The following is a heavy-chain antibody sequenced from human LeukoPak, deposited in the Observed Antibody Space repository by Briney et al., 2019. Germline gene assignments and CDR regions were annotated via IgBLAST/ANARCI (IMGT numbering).Heavy chain of an antibody. CDR2: IYHSGST. J-gene: IGHJ4*02. V-gene: IGHV4-38-2*02. Sequence: SETLSLTCTVSGYSISSGYYWGWIRQPPGKGLEWIGSIYHSGSTYYNPSLKSRVTISVDTSKNQFSLKLSSVTAADTAVYYCASMPTGGSFDYWGQGTLVTVSS. CDR3: ASMPTGGSFDY. CDR1: GYSISSGYY. D-gene: IGHD1-14*01.